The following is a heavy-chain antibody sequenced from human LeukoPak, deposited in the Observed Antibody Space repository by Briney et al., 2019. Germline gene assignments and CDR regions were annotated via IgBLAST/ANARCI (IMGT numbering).Heavy chain of an antibody. Sequence: GGSLRLSCAASGFTFSSYSMNWVRQAPGKGLEWVSSISSSSSYINYADSVKGRFTISRDNAKNSLYLQMNSLRAEDTAVYYCARGAVVVPAAHTGFDYWGQGTLVTVSS. CDR1: GFTFSSYS. J-gene: IGHJ4*02. CDR3: ARGAVVVPAAHTGFDY. D-gene: IGHD2-2*01. V-gene: IGHV3-21*01. CDR2: ISSSSSYI.